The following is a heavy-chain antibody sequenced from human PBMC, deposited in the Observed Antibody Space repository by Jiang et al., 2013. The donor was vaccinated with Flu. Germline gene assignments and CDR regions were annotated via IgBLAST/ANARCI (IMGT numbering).Heavy chain of an antibody. D-gene: IGHD1-26*01. V-gene: IGHV3-73*02. Sequence: VQLVESGGGLVQPGGSLKLSCTASEFKFNDSAIHWVRQASGKGLEWLGRIRSKTNTYATAYATSVKGRFTISRDDSKNTAYLQMDSLKTEDTAVYYCSGLLGGTLDPWGQGTLVTVSS. CDR1: EFKFNDSA. J-gene: IGHJ5*02. CDR3: SGLLGGTLDP. CDR2: IRSKTNTYAT.